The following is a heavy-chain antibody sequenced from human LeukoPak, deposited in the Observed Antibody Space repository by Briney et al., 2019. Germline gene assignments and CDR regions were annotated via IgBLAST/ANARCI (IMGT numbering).Heavy chain of an antibody. J-gene: IGHJ4*02. V-gene: IGHV4-34*01. CDR1: GGSFSGYY. CDR3: ARRSSWSGGDY. Sequence: PSETLSLTCAVYGGSFSGYYWSWIRQPPGKGLEWIGEINHSGSTNYNPSLKSRVTISVDTSKNQFSLKLSSVTAADTAVYYCARRSSWSGGDYWGQGTLVTVSS. D-gene: IGHD6-13*01. CDR2: INHSGST.